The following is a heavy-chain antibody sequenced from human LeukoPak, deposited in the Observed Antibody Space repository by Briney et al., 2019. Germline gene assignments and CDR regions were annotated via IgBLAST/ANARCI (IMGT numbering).Heavy chain of an antibody. CDR2: IYPGDSDT. J-gene: IGHJ4*02. CDR1: GYSFTSYW. V-gene: IGHV5-51*01. CDR3: AIRATTDYSDY. Sequence: GESLKISCKGSGYSFTSYWIGWVRQMPGKGLEWMGIIYPGDSDTRYSPSFQGQVTISVDKSINTAYLQWSSLRASDTAMYYCAIRATTDYSDYWGQGTLVTVSS. D-gene: IGHD1-1*01.